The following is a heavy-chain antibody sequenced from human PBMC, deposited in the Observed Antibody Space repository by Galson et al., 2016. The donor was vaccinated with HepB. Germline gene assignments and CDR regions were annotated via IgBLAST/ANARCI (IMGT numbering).Heavy chain of an antibody. V-gene: IGHV3-30-3*01. J-gene: IGHJ4*02. CDR1: GVSFSSHG. CDR3: ARCATGDVGDCFSFDF. Sequence: SLRLSCAASGVSFSSHGMHWVRQAPGEGLEWLAVISSDGSNEYYTDSVGGRFTISRDNPQNRLFLQMDSLRGDDTAVYYCARCATGDVGDCFSFDFWGQGTRVTVSS. CDR2: ISSDGSNE. D-gene: IGHD2-21*02.